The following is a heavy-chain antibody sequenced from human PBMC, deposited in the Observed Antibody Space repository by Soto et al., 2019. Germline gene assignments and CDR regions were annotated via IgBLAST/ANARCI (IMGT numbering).Heavy chain of an antibody. CDR2: IYYSGST. CDR3: ARHEELVATDFGPYFDY. J-gene: IGHJ4*02. Sequence: PSETLSLTCTVSGGSISSSSYYWGWIRQPPGKGLEWIGSIYYSGSTYYNPSLKSRVTISVDTSKNQFSLKLSSVTAADTAVYYCARHEELVATDFGPYFDYWGQGTLVTVSS. V-gene: IGHV4-39*01. D-gene: IGHD5-12*01. CDR1: GGSISSSSYY.